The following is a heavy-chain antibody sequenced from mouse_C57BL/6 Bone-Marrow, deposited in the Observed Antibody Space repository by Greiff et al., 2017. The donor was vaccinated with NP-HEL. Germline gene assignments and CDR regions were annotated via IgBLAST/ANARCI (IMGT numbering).Heavy chain of an antibody. Sequence: EVQVVESGGGLVQPGGSLSLSCAASGFTFTDYYMSWVRQPPGKALEWLGFIRNKANGYTTEYSASVKGRFTISRDNSQSILYLQMNALRADDSATYYCARSDEGYYPYWYFDVWGTGTTVTVST. J-gene: IGHJ1*03. D-gene: IGHD2-3*01. CDR2: IRNKANGYTT. CDR3: ARSDEGYYPYWYFDV. V-gene: IGHV7-3*01. CDR1: GFTFTDYY.